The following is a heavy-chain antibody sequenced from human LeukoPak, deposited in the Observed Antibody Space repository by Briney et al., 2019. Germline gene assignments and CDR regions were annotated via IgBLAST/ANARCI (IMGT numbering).Heavy chain of an antibody. D-gene: IGHD3-10*01. Sequence: ASVKVSCKASGYTFTGFYMHWVRQAPGQGLEWMGWTNPNTGGTNYAQKLQGRVTMTRDTSITTAYMELSRLTSDDTAVYYCASLGDFFGSGSYAPFDYWGQGSLVTVFS. V-gene: IGHV1-2*02. CDR3: ASLGDFFGSGSYAPFDY. J-gene: IGHJ4*02. CDR1: GYTFTGFY. CDR2: TNPNTGGT.